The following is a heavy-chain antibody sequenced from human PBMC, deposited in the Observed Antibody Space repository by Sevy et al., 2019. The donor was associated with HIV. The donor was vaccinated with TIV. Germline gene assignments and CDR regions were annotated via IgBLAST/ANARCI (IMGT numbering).Heavy chain of an antibody. CDR1: GFTFSSYW. V-gene: IGHV3-74*01. J-gene: IGHJ4*02. Sequence: GGSLRLSCAASGFTFSSYWMHWVRQAPGKGLVWVSRINGEGSSTTYADSVKGRFYISRDNAKNTLYLQMNSLRAEDTAVYYCARARGITGTTGFDYWGQGTLVTVSS. CDR2: INGEGSST. CDR3: ARARGITGTTGFDY. D-gene: IGHD1-20*01.